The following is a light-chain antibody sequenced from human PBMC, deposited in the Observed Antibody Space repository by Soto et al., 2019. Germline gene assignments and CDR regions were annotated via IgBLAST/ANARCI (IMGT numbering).Light chain of an antibody. V-gene: IGKV4-1*01. Sequence: DIVMTQSPDSLAVSLGERATINCKSSQSVLYSSNNKNYLAWYQQKSGQPPNLLIYWASTRESGVPERCSGSGSGTDFTLTISSLQAEDVAVYYCQQYYSTPPYTFGQGTKLGIK. CDR3: QQYYSTPPYT. J-gene: IGKJ2*01. CDR2: WAS. CDR1: QSVLYSSNNKNY.